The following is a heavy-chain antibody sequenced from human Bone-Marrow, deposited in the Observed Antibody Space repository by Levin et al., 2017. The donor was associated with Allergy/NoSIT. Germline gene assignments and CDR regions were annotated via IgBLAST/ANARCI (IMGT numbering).Heavy chain of an antibody. CDR2: LTGSGDTT. Sequence: ASVKVSCAASGFTFSNYAMTWVRQAPGKGLEWVSALTGSGDTTHYADSVKGRFTISRDNSKNTLYLQMSSLRVEDTAIYDCAKDWEWLQDWGQGTLVTVSS. CDR1: GFTFSNYA. D-gene: IGHD5-12*01. CDR3: AKDWEWLQD. V-gene: IGHV3-23*01. J-gene: IGHJ4*02.